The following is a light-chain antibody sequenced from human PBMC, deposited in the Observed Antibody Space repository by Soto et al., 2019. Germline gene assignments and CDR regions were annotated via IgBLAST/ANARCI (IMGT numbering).Light chain of an antibody. J-gene: IGLJ2*01. CDR2: DVS. Sequence: QSALTQPASVSGSPGQSITISCTGTSSDVGGYNYVSWYQQHPGKAPKVMIYDVSNRPSGVSNRFSGSKSGNTASLTISGLQAEDEADYYFRSYTSGSPVVFGGGTQLTVL. CDR1: SSDVGGYNY. V-gene: IGLV2-14*03. CDR3: RSYTSGSPVV.